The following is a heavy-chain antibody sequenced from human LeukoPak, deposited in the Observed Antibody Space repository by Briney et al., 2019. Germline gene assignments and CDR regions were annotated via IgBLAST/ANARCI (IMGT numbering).Heavy chain of an antibody. CDR2: INHSGST. V-gene: IGHV4-34*01. J-gene: IGHJ6*03. CDR3: ARDLRRRVTAIGYGPREYYYYMGV. Sequence: SETLSLTCAVYGGSFSGYYWSWIRQPPGKGLEWIGEINHSGSTNYNPSLKSRVTMSVDTSKNQFSLKLSSVTAADTAVYYCARDLRRRVTAIGYGPREYYYYMGVWGKGTTVTISS. D-gene: IGHD2-21*02. CDR1: GGSFSGYY.